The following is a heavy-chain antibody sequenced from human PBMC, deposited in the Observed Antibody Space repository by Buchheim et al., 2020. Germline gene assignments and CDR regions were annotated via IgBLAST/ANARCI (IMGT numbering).Heavy chain of an antibody. CDR1: GGSFSGYY. Sequence: QVQLQQWGAGLLKPSETLSLTCAVYGGSFSGYYWSWIRQPPGKGLEWIGEINHSGSTNYNPSLKSRVTISVDTSKNQFYPKLSSVTAADTAVYYCARELLWWRGAGWFDPWGQGTL. CDR2: INHSGST. V-gene: IGHV4-34*01. J-gene: IGHJ5*02. CDR3: ARELLWWRGAGWFDP. D-gene: IGHD2-21*01.